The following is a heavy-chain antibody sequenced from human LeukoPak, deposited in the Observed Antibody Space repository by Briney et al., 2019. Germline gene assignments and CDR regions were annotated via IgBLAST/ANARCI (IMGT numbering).Heavy chain of an antibody. Sequence: GGSLRLSCAASGFTFDDYAMHWVRQAPGKGLEWVSGISWNSGSIGYADSVKGRFTISRDNAKNSLYLQMNSLRAEDTALYYCAKDRNLGIFDYWGQGTLVTVSS. J-gene: IGHJ4*02. CDR3: AKDRNLGIFDY. CDR1: GFTFDDYA. CDR2: ISWNSGSI. D-gene: IGHD7-27*01. V-gene: IGHV3-9*01.